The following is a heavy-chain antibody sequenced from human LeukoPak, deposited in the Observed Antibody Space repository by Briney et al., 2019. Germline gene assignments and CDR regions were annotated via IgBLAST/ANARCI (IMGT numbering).Heavy chain of an antibody. CDR1: GGSFSGYY. CDR2: INHSGST. Sequence: SETLSLTCAVYGGSFSGYYWSWIRQPPGKGLEWIGEINHSGSTNYNPSLKSRVTISVDTSKNQYSLKLSSVTAADTAVYYCARDAPPLGDFWSGYQYYYYYYGMDVWGQGTTVTVSS. V-gene: IGHV4-34*01. D-gene: IGHD3-3*01. CDR3: ARDAPPLGDFWSGYQYYYYYYGMDV. J-gene: IGHJ6*02.